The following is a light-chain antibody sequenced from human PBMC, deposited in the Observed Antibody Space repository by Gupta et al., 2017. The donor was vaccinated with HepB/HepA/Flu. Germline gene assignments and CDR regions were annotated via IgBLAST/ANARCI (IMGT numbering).Light chain of an antibody. CDR3: KKSIQLPIT. CDR2: EAS. CDR1: QSLLHSDVKSY. V-gene: IGKV2D-29*01. Sequence: DIVMTQTPLSLSVTPGQPASISCTSSQSLLHSDVKSYLYWYLQKPGEPPQLLFYEASNRSGGVPDRCSGSGAGTEFTPKISRVEAEDVGFYYCKKSIQLPITFGQGTQVDIK. J-gene: IGKJ5*01.